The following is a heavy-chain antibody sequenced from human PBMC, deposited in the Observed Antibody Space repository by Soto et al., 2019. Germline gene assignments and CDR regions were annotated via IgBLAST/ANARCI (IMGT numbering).Heavy chain of an antibody. CDR1: GFTFGDYA. CDR2: IRSKAYGGTT. J-gene: IGHJ5*02. Sequence: GGSLRLSCTASGFTFGDYAMSWFRQAPGKGLEWVGFIRSKAYGGTTEYAASVKGRFTISRDDSKSIAYLQMNSLKTEDTAVYYCTRDSMCGVNTIFGVAYCFDPWGQGTLVTVSS. V-gene: IGHV3-49*03. D-gene: IGHD3-3*01. CDR3: TRDSMCGVNTIFGVAYCFDP.